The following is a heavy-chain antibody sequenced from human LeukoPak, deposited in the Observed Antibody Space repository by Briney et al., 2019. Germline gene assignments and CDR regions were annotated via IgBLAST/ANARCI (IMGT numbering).Heavy chain of an antibody. V-gene: IGHV3-33*01. Sequence: GKSLRLSCVASGFEFGVYGMNWVRQAPGKGLEWVAVIWFDGSEKRYGDSVKGRFTISRDNSKNTIFLQMNSLRVEDTAVYYCARDREGWSGYYKVFEYWGQGALVTVS. CDR2: IWFDGSEK. CDR1: GFEFGVYG. J-gene: IGHJ4*02. CDR3: ARDREGWSGYYKVFEY. D-gene: IGHD3-3*01.